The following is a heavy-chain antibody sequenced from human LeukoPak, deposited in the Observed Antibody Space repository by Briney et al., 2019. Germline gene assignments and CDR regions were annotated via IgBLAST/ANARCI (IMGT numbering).Heavy chain of an antibody. Sequence: SETLSLTCTVSGASISSSSYYWGWIRQPPGKGLEWIGSIYYSGSTYTGSTAYNPSLKSRVTISGDTSKNQFSLRLSSLTAADTAVYYCARDPPFRGVIADWGQGTLVTVSS. V-gene: IGHV4-39*07. CDR3: ARDPPFRGVIAD. CDR2: IYYSGST. D-gene: IGHD3-10*01. CDR1: GASISSSSYY. J-gene: IGHJ4*02.